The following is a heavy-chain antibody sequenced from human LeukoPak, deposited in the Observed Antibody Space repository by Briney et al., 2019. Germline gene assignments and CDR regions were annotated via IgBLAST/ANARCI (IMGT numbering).Heavy chain of an antibody. CDR2: ISYDGSNK. V-gene: IGHV3-30*18. D-gene: IGHD3-10*01. CDR3: AKASGVPWADYAFDI. J-gene: IGHJ3*02. Sequence: PGRSLRLSCAASGFTFSSYGIHWVRQAPGKGLEWVAVISYDGSNKYYADSVKGRFTISRDNSKNTLYLQMNSLRAEDTAVYYCAKASGVPWADYAFDIWGQGTMVTVSS. CDR1: GFTFSSYG.